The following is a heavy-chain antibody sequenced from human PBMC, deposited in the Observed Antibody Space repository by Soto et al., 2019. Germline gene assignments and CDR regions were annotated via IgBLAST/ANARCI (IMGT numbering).Heavy chain of an antibody. CDR1: GGSFSGYY. CDR3: ARGPRRGGYDILTGYHRRGMDV. D-gene: IGHD3-9*01. CDR2: INRSGST. J-gene: IGHJ6*02. V-gene: IGHV4-34*01. Sequence: SETLSLTCAVYGGSFSGYYCSWIRQPPGKGLEWIGEINRSGSTNYNPSLKSRVTISVDTSKNQFSLKLSSVTAADTAVYYCARGPRRGGYDILTGYHRRGMDVWGQGTTVTVSS.